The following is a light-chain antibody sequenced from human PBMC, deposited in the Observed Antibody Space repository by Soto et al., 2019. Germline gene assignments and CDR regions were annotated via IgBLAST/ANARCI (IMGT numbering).Light chain of an antibody. CDR2: GAS. V-gene: IGKV3-20*01. CDR1: QSVSSSY. J-gene: IGKJ1*01. CDR3: QQYGSSPWT. Sequence: PGEEATLSCRASQSVSSSYLAWYQQKPGQAPRLLIYGASSRATGIPDRFSGSGSGTDFTLTISRLEPEDFAVYYCQQYGSSPWTFGQGTKVDI.